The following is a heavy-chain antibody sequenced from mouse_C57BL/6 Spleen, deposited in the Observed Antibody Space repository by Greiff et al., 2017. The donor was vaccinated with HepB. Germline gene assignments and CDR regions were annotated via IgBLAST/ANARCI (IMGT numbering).Heavy chain of an antibody. CDR3: ARRDHYYGSDEGYFAY. D-gene: IGHD1-1*01. J-gene: IGHJ2*01. Sequence: VQLQQSGAELARPGASVKLSCKASGYTFTSYGISWLKQRTGQGLEWIGEIYPRSGNTYYNEKFKGKATLTADKSSSTAYMELRSLTSEDSAVYFCARRDHYYGSDEGYFAYWGQGTTLTVSS. CDR2: IYPRSGNT. CDR1: GYTFTSYG. V-gene: IGHV1-81*01.